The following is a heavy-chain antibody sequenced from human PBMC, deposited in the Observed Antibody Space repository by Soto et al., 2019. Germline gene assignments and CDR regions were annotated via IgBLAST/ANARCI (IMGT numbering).Heavy chain of an antibody. Sequence: VQLVESGGGFVNPGGSLRLSCAGSGFTFSDYYMSWIRQAPGKGLEWVSYISSSGSTIYYADSVKGRFTISRDNAKNSLYLQMNSLRAEDTAVYYCARETNGFMGAIAPAGYYYYGMDVWGQGTTVTVSS. D-gene: IGHD1-26*01. CDR1: GFTFSDYY. V-gene: IGHV3-11*01. CDR3: ARETNGFMGAIAPAGYYYYGMDV. CDR2: ISSSGSTI. J-gene: IGHJ6*02.